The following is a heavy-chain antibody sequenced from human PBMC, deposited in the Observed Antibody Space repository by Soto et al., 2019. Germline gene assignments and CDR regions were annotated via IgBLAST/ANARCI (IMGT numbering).Heavy chain of an antibody. CDR1: NGSISSGGYY. Sequence: TLSLTCTVSNGSISSGGYYWSWIRQHPGKGLEWIGYIYYSGNTYYNPSPKSRVSISVDTSNNQFSLKLNSVTAADTAVYYCARNENTLSWFDPWGRGTLVTVSS. V-gene: IGHV4-31*03. J-gene: IGHJ5*02. CDR2: IYYSGNT. D-gene: IGHD5-18*01. CDR3: ARNENTLSWFDP.